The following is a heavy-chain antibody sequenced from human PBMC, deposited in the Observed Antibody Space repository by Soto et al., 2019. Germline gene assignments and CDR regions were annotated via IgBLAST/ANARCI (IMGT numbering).Heavy chain of an antibody. CDR3: AREEVAYYDSGSYNWFDP. D-gene: IGHD3-10*01. V-gene: IGHV4-31*03. CDR2: IDYSGST. CDR1: GDSISSGGSY. Sequence: QVQLQESGPGLVKPSQTLSLTCTVSGDSISSGGSYWSWIRQRPGMGLDWIGYIDYSGSTFYNPSLKSRLTISIDTSKNHFSLKLSSVTAADTALYYCAREEVAYYDSGSYNWFDPWDQGTLVTVSS. J-gene: IGHJ5*02.